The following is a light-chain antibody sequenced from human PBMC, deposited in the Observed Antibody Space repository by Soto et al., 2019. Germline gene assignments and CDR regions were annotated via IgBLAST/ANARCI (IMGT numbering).Light chain of an antibody. J-gene: IGKJ1*01. CDR3: QQHLGRHT. Sequence: DIVFTQSPVTVSVYPLEMATLSFRASQSVSGYLVWYQQKPGQAPRLLIYDASTRATGIPARFSGSGSGTDFTLTISSLETEDFAVYYCQQHLGRHTFGQGTKVDI. V-gene: IGKV3-11*01. CDR2: DAS. CDR1: QSVSGY.